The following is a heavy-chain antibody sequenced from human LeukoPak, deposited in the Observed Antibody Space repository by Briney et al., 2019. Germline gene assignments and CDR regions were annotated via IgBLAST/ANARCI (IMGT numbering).Heavy chain of an antibody. CDR1: GFTFSSYS. D-gene: IGHD6-6*01. Sequence: GGSLRLSCAASGFTFSSYSMNWVRQAPGKGLEWVSSISSSSSYIYYADSVKGRFTISRDNAKNSLYLQMNSLRAEDTAVYYCARRGAARLGYMDVWGKGTTVTVSS. CDR2: ISSSSSYI. J-gene: IGHJ6*03. V-gene: IGHV3-21*01. CDR3: ARRGAARLGYMDV.